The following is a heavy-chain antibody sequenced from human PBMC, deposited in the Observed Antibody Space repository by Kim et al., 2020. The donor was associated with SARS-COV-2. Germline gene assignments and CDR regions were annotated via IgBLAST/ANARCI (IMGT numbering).Heavy chain of an antibody. V-gene: IGHV1-69*10. CDR1: GYTFTSHP. Sequence: SVKVSCKASGYTFTSHPISWVRQAPGQGLEWMGWIITPLDRPDSAQRFQGRVTITADTSTSTAHLHLTSLTSEDTAVYFCAREIEGAGGCWFFDLLCRG. D-gene: IGHD2-21*02. CDR3: AREIEGAGGCWFFDL. J-gene: IGHJ2*01. CDR2: IITPLDRP.